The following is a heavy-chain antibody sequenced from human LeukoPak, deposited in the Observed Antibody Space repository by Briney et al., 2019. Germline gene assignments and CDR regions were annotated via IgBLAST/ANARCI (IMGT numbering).Heavy chain of an antibody. Sequence: PGGSLRLSCAASGFTFSSYAMSWVSQAPGKGLEWVSAISGSGGSTYYADSVKGRFTISRDNSKNTLYLQMNSLRAEDTAVYYCAKDWGSSSSWYSDYWGQGTLVTVSS. D-gene: IGHD6-13*01. V-gene: IGHV3-23*01. CDR1: GFTFSSYA. CDR3: AKDWGSSSSWYSDY. CDR2: ISGSGGST. J-gene: IGHJ4*02.